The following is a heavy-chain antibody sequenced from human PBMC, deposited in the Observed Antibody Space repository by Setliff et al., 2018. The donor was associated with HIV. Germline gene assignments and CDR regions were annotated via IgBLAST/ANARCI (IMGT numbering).Heavy chain of an antibody. CDR2: MNPNNGNT. Sequence: ASVKVSCKASGYNFTDYDINWVRQATGQGLEWMGWMNPNNGNTGYAEKFQGRVTMTRDTSISTAYMALSSLRSDDTAAYYCARGTAPRPASVLEFLEWLFPNWFDPWGQGALVTVSS. J-gene: IGHJ5*02. CDR1: GYNFTDYD. D-gene: IGHD3-3*02. V-gene: IGHV1-8*02. CDR3: ARGTAPRPASVLEFLEWLFPNWFDP.